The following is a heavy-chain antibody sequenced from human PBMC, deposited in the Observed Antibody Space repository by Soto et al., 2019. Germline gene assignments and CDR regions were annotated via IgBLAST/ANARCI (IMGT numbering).Heavy chain of an antibody. V-gene: IGHV3-30*18. D-gene: IGHD6-19*01. Sequence: QVQLVESGGGVVQPGRSLRLSCAASGFTFSSYGMHWVRQAPGKGLEWVAVISHDGSNKYFADSVKGRFTISRDNSQNTMYLQMISLRAEDTAVYYCAKHLLAVAGYLHGRDVWGQGTTVTVSS. CDR2: ISHDGSNK. CDR3: AKHLLAVAGYLHGRDV. J-gene: IGHJ6*02. CDR1: GFTFSSYG.